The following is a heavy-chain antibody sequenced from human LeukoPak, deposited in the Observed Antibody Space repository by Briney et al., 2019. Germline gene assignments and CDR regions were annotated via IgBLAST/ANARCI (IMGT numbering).Heavy chain of an antibody. CDR1: GYTFRRYY. Sequence: ASVNVSCKASGYTFRRYYLNWVRQAPGQGLEWMGWISAYNGNTNYAQKLQGRVTMTTDTSTSTAYMELRSLRSDDTAVYYCARAWIAAAYYWGQGTLVTVSS. CDR3: ARAWIAAAYY. V-gene: IGHV1-18*01. D-gene: IGHD6-13*01. CDR2: ISAYNGNT. J-gene: IGHJ4*02.